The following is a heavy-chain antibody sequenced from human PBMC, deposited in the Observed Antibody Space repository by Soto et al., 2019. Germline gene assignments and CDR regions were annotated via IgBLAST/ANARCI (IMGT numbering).Heavy chain of an antibody. J-gene: IGHJ4*02. Sequence: SETLSLTCTVSGGSISNYFCNWIRQPAGKGLEWIGRIDNSGSINYNPSLKSRITMSADTSRNQFSLKLNSVTAADTAVYYCARGGQDFWSGPFDYWGQGALVTVSS. CDR2: IDNSGSI. D-gene: IGHD3-3*01. CDR3: ARGGQDFWSGPFDY. V-gene: IGHV4-4*07. CDR1: GGSISNYF.